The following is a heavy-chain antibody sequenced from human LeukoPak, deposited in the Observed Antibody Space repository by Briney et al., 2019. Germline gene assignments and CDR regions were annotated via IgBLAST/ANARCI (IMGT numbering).Heavy chain of an antibody. CDR1: GGSISNSNW. CDR3: AREYDILSNYDAFDI. V-gene: IGHV4-4*02. D-gene: IGHD3-9*01. J-gene: IGHJ3*02. CDR2: IYHSGST. Sequence: PSGTLSLTCTVSGGSISNSNWWSWVRQPPGKGLEWIAEIYHSGSTNYNPSLKSRVTISVDKSKNQFSLKLSSVTAADTAVYYCAREYDILSNYDAFDIWGQGTMVTVSS.